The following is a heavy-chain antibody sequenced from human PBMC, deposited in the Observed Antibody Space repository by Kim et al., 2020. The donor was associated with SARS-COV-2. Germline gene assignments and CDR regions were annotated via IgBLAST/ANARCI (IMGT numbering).Heavy chain of an antibody. Sequence: SVKSRITINPDTSKNQFSLQLNSVTPEDTAVYYCARDGSRPTVTTIWFDPWGQGTLVTVSS. V-gene: IGHV6-1*01. CDR3: ARDGSRPTVTTIWFDP. D-gene: IGHD4-17*01. J-gene: IGHJ5*02.